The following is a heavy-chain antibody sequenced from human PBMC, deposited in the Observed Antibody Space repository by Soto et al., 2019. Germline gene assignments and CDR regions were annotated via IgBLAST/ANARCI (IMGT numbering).Heavy chain of an antibody. CDR2: WIPIFGTA. CDR3: ARAGYSSSCNRYYHYGLDV. CDR1: GATFSSYA. Sequence: QVQLVQSGAEVKKPGSSVKVSCKASGATFSSYAISWVRQAPGQGLEWMVGWIPIFGTANYAQKFQGRVTIIADDTPSTAYMALSSRRSDNNAVYYCARAGYSSSCNRYYHYGLDVWCQGTPVTASS. J-gene: IGHJ6*02. V-gene: IGHV1-69*01. D-gene: IGHD6-13*01.